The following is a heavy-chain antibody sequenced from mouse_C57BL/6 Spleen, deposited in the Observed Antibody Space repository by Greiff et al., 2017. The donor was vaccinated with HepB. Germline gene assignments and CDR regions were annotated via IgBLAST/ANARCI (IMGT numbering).Heavy chain of an antibody. CDR1: GYAFTNYL. D-gene: IGHD2-4*01. CDR3: ARDDYGVNYAMDY. CDR2: INPGSGGT. J-gene: IGHJ4*01. Sequence: QVQLQQSGAELVRPGTSVKVSCKASGYAFTNYLIEWVKQRPGQGLEWIGVINPGSGGTNYNEKFKGKATLTADKSSSTAYMQLSSLTSEDSAVYFCARDDYGVNYAMDYWGQGTSVTVSS. V-gene: IGHV1-54*01.